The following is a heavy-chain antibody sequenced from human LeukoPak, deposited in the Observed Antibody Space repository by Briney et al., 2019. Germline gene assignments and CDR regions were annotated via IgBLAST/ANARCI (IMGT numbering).Heavy chain of an antibody. D-gene: IGHD3-9*01. J-gene: IGHJ6*03. Sequence: GGSLRLSCAASGFTFSSYAMHWVRQAPGKGLEWVAVISYDGSNKYYADSVKGRFTTSRDNSKNTLYLQMNSLRAEDTAVYYCARDGVLRYFDWLYRQYYYYYMDVWGKGTTVTVSS. CDR1: GFTFSSYA. CDR2: ISYDGSNK. CDR3: ARDGVLRYFDWLYRQYYYYYMDV. V-gene: IGHV3-30*01.